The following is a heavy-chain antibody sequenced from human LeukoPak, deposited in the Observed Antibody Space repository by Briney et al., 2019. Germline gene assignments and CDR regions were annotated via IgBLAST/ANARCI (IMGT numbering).Heavy chain of an antibody. D-gene: IGHD6-13*01. V-gene: IGHV3-33*01. Sequence: GGPLRLSCAASGFTFSSYGMHWVRQAPGKGLEWVAVIWYDGSNKYYADSVKGRFTIFRDNSKNTLYLQMNSLRAEDTAVYYCAREEQLVLSGSEGGMDVWGKGTTVTVSS. CDR3: AREEQLVLSGSEGGMDV. CDR2: IWYDGSNK. J-gene: IGHJ6*03. CDR1: GFTFSSYG.